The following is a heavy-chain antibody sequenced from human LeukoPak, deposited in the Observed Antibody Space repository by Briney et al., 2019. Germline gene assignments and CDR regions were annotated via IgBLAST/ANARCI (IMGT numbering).Heavy chain of an antibody. CDR2: ISGSGGST. V-gene: IGHV3-23*01. J-gene: IGHJ3*02. CDR1: GFTFSSYA. CDR3: AKTDSSGYVFLGAFDI. D-gene: IGHD3-22*01. Sequence: GGSLRLSCAASGFTFSSYAMSWVRQAPGKGLEWVSAISGSGGSTYYADSVKGRFTISRDNSKNTLYLQMNSLRAEDTAVYYCAKTDSSGYVFLGAFDIWGQGTTVTVSS.